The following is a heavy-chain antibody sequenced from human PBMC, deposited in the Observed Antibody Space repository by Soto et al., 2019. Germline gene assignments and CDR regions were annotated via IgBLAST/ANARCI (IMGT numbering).Heavy chain of an antibody. Sequence: ASGKVSCKASGNRFTTYYMDWVRQAPGQGLEWMGIINPSGGRTTYAQKFQGRVTMTRDTSTSTFHMELSSLTSEDTAVYYCAGLYHYDSSGYYDYWGQGTLVTVSS. J-gene: IGHJ4*02. V-gene: IGHV1-46*01. CDR1: GNRFTTYY. CDR2: INPSGGRT. D-gene: IGHD3-22*01. CDR3: AGLYHYDSSGYYDY.